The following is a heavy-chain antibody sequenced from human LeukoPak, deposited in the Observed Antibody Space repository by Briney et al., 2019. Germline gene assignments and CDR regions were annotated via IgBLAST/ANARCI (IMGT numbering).Heavy chain of an antibody. V-gene: IGHV1-69*13. CDR2: IIPIFGTA. CDR1: GGTFSSYA. J-gene: IGHJ5*02. D-gene: IGHD2-2*01. CDR3: AREQGPRVVPAAIWFDP. Sequence: ASVKVSCKASGGTFSSYAISWVRQAPGQGLEWMGGIIPIFGTANYAQKFPGRVTITADESTSTAYMELSSLRSEDTAVYYCAREQGPRVVPAAIWFDPWGQGTLVTVSS.